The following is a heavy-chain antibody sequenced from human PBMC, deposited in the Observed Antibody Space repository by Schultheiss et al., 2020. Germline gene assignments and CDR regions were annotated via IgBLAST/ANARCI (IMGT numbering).Heavy chain of an antibody. CDR1: GSTLTELS. Sequence: ASVKVSCKVSGSTLTELSMHWVRQAPGKGLEWMGGFDPEDGETIYAQKFQGRVTMTRNTSISTAYMELSSLRSEDTAVYYCARSSQDYYYYGMDVWGQGTTVTVSS. CDR3: ARSSQDYYYYGMDV. J-gene: IGHJ6*02. D-gene: IGHD6-13*01. V-gene: IGHV1-24*01. CDR2: FDPEDGET.